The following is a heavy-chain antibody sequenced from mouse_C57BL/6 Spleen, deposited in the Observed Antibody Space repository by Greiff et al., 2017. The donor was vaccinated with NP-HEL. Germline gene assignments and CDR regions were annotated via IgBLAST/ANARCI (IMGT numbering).Heavy chain of an antibody. CDR1: GYTFTSYG. J-gene: IGHJ1*03. V-gene: IGHV1-58*01. CDR3: AKADYYGSSPLYWYFDV. Sequence: EVMLVESGAELVRPGSSVKMSCKTSGYTFTSYGINWVKQRPGQGLEWIGYIYIGNGYTEYNEKFKGKATLTSDTSSSTAYMQLSSLTSEDSAIYFCAKADYYGSSPLYWYFDVWGTGTTVTVSS. D-gene: IGHD1-1*01. CDR2: IYIGNGYT.